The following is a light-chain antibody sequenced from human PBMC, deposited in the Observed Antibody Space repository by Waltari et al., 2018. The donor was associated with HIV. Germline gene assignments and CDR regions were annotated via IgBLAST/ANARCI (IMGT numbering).Light chain of an antibody. CDR2: QDT. CDR1: KLGDKY. V-gene: IGLV3-1*01. J-gene: IGLJ1*01. CDR3: QTWDNTYV. Sequence: SYELTQPPSVPVSPGQTATITCSGDKLGDKYAGWYQQKSGQSPVLVIDQDTKRPSGIPERFSGSNSGNTATLTITGTQATDEADYYCQTWDNTYVFGAGTKVTVL.